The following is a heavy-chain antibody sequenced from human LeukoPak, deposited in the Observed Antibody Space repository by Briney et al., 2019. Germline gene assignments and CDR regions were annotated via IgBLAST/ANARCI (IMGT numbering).Heavy chain of an antibody. CDR1: GFTFTSYA. CDR2: ISGSGGST. CDR3: AKGGGGGCASRLAD. Sequence: PGGSLRLSCAASGFTFTSYAMSWVRQAPGKGLEWVSAISGSGGSTYYADSVKGRFTISRDNSKNTLYLQMSSLRAEDTAVYYCAKGGGGGCASRLADWGQGTRVTVSS. V-gene: IGHV3-23*01. J-gene: IGHJ4*02. D-gene: IGHD2-15*01.